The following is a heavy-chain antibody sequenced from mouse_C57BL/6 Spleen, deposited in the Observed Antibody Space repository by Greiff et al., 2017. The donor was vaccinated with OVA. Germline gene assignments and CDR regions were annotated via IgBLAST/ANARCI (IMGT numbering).Heavy chain of an antibody. V-gene: IGHV1-81*01. J-gene: IGHJ3*01. D-gene: IGHD3-2*02. Sequence: VQLQQSGAELASPGASVKLSCKASGYTFTSYGISWVKQRTGQGLEWIGEIYPRSGNTYYNEKLKGKATLTADKSSSTAYMELRSLTSEDSAVYFCARKDSSGYAYWGQGTLVTVSA. CDR3: ARKDSSGYAY. CDR2: IYPRSGNT. CDR1: GYTFTSYG.